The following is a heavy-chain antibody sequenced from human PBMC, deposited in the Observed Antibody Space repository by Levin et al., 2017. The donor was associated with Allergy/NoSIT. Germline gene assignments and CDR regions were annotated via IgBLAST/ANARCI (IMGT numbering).Heavy chain of an antibody. CDR1: GFTFSSYS. Sequence: PGESLKISCAASGFTFSSYSMNWVRQAPGKGLEWVSSISSSSSYIYYADSVKGRFTISRDNAKNSLYLQMNSLRAEDTAVYYCARVGPSGYTGSGAFDSWGQGTMVTVSS. CDR3: ARVGPSGYTGSGAFDS. J-gene: IGHJ3*02. CDR2: ISSSSSYI. D-gene: IGHD3-22*01. V-gene: IGHV3-21*01.